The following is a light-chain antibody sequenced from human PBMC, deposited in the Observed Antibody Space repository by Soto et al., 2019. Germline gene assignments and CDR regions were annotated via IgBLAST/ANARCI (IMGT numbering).Light chain of an antibody. CDR2: GAS. CDR3: QQYGSSPLA. J-gene: IGKJ4*01. V-gene: IGKV3-20*01. Sequence: EIVLTQSPGTLPLSPGERATLSCRASQSVSSSYLAWYQQTPGQAPRLLIYGASSRATGIPHRFSGSGSGTDFTLTISRLEPEDGAVYYCQQYGSSPLASGGGTKVEFK. CDR1: QSVSSSY.